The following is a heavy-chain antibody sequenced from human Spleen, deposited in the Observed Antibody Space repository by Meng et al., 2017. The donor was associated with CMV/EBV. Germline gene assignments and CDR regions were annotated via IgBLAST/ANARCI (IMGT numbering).Heavy chain of an antibody. CDR2: IYYSGST. V-gene: IGHV4-59*01. CDR3: ARSSSSYGYYYFDY. J-gene: IGHJ4*02. Sequence: GSLRLSCTVSGGSISSYYWSWIRQPPGKGLEWIGYIYYSGSTNYNPSLKSRVTISVDTSKNQFSLKLSSLTAADTAVYYCARSSSSYGYYYFDYWGQGALVTVSS. D-gene: IGHD2-15*01. CDR1: GGSISSYY.